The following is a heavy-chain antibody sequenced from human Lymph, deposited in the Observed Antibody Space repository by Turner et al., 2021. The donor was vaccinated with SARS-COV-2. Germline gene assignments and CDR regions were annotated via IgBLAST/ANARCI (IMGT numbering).Heavy chain of an antibody. D-gene: IGHD2-21*02. J-gene: IGHJ5*02. V-gene: IGHV4-59*01. CDR1: GGSMNNNY. CDR2: IFDRGST. Sequence: QVQLQESGPRLVKPLETLSLTCTVSGGSMNNNYWSWIRQPPGKRLEWIGFIFDRGSTNYNPSLKSRVTISVDTSENQFSLKRTSVTAADTAIYYCARQTVNNWVDPWGQGTLVTVSS. CDR3: ARQTVNNWVDP.